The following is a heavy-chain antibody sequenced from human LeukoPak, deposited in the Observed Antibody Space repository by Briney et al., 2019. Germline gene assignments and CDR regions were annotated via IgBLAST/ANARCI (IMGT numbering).Heavy chain of an antibody. Sequence: SETLSLTCSVSGGSMSNYYWDWIRQPPGKGLEWIGYMFYTGSGKYNPSLKSRVTISVDTSKRQISLKLTSVTAADTAVYYCATNLPGYSYGYWVAWGQGTLVTVSS. D-gene: IGHD5-18*01. CDR3: ATNLPGYSYGYWVA. CDR2: MFYTGSG. J-gene: IGHJ5*02. V-gene: IGHV4-59*01. CDR1: GGSMSNYY.